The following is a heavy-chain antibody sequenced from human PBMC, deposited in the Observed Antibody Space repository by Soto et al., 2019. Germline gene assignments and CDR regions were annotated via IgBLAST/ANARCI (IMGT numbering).Heavy chain of an antibody. CDR2: IIPVFGTA. CDR3: ARGASIAAFDY. D-gene: IGHD6-6*01. J-gene: IGHJ4*02. Sequence: GASVKVSCKASGGTFSSYAISWVRQAPGQGLEWMGGIIPVFGTANYAQKFQGRGTITADESTSTAYMELSSPRSEDTAVYDCARGASIAAFDYWGQGTLVTVSS. CDR1: GGTFSSYA. V-gene: IGHV1-69*13.